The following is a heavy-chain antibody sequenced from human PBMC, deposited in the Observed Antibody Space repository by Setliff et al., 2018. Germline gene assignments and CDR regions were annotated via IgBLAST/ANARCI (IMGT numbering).Heavy chain of an antibody. CDR1: GYTFTSYD. CDR2: INGGNGNT. J-gene: IGHJ2*01. CDR3: AREVYDILTGYSYWYFDL. D-gene: IGHD3-9*01. V-gene: IGHV1-3*01. Sequence: ASVKVSCKASGYTFTSYDINWLRQAPGQRLEWMAYINGGNGNTHYSQKFRGRVTVTRDTSASTVFMELSTLSSEDTAVYYCAREVYDILTGYSYWYFDLWGRGTLVTVSS.